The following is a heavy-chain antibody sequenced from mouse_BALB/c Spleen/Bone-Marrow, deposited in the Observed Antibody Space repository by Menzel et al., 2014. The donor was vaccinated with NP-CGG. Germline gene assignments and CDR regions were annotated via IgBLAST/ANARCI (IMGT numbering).Heavy chain of an antibody. CDR3: AREGCFLRFEY. Sequence: VQLKDSGPELIKPGASVKMSCKASGYTFTAYVMHWVKQKPGQGLEWIGYINPYNDGTNYNEKFKGKATLTSDKSSSTAYMELSSLTSEDSAVYYCAREGCFLRFEYWGQGTTLTVSS. D-gene: IGHD1-1*01. J-gene: IGHJ2*01. CDR2: INPYNDGT. V-gene: IGHV1-14*01. CDR1: GYTFTAYV.